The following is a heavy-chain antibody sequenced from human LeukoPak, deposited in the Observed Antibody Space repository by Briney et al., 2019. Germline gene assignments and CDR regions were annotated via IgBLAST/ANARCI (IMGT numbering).Heavy chain of an antibody. CDR2: ISAYNGNT. V-gene: IGHV1-18*01. Sequence: GASVKVSCKASGYTFTSYGISWVRQAPGQGLEWMGWISAYNGNTNYAQKLQGRVTMTTDTSTSTAYMELRSPRSDDTAVYYCARDQTTMATQAFDIWGQGTMVTVSS. CDR1: GYTFTSYG. D-gene: IGHD3-10*01. J-gene: IGHJ3*02. CDR3: ARDQTTMATQAFDI.